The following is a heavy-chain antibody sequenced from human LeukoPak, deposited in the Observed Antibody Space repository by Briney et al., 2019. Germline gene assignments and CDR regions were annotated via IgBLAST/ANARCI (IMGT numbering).Heavy chain of an antibody. CDR1: GGSISSSSYY. V-gene: IGHV4-39*07. D-gene: IGHD5-18*01. J-gene: IGHJ4*02. CDR3: ARVDTAMVGSQFDY. Sequence: PSETLSLTCTVSGGSISSSSYYWGWIRQPPGKGLEWIGSIYYSGSTYYNPSLKSRVTISVDTSKNQFSLKLSSVTAADTAVYYCARVDTAMVGSQFDYWGQGTLVTVFS. CDR2: IYYSGST.